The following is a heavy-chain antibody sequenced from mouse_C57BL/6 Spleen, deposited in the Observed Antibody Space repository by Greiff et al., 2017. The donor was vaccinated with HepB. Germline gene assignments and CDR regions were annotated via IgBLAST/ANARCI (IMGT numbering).Heavy chain of an antibody. V-gene: IGHV1-31*01. D-gene: IGHD6-2*01. J-gene: IGHJ3*01. CDR3: SPSFVSDPFAY. CDR2: IYPYNGVS. Sequence: VQLQQSGPELVKPGASVKISCKASGYSFTGYYMHWVKQSHGNILDWIGYIYPYNGVSSYNQKFKGKATLTVDKSSSTAYMELRSLTSEDSAVYSSSPSFVSDPFAYWGQGTLVTVSA. CDR1: GYSFTGYY.